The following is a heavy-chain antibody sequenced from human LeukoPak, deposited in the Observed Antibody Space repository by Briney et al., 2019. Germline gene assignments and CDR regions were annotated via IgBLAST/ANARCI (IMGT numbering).Heavy chain of an antibody. J-gene: IGHJ4*02. CDR1: GYTFTNYV. CDR3: AREHIFERSRVDY. Sequence: GASVNVSCKASGYTFTNYVINWVRQAPGQGLEWVGWISAYNGNTNYTQKFQGRLTITMDTSTSTAYLELRSLRSDDTAVYFCAREHIFERSRVDYWGQRTLATVSS. V-gene: IGHV1-18*04. CDR2: ISAYNGNT. D-gene: IGHD2-21*01.